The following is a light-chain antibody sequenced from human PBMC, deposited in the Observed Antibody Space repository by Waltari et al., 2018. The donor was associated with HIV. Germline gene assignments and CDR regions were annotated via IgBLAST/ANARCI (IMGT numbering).Light chain of an antibody. CDR2: DAS. CDR3: QQRSNWPPLT. CDR1: QSICTS. V-gene: IGKV3-11*01. Sequence: EIVLTQSPATLSVSPGNRATLSCRASQSICTSLTCYQPKPGQAPSLIRYDASRGSIGIPARFSGSGSGTDFTLTISNVEPEDFAVYHCQQRSNWPPLTFGGGTKVEIK. J-gene: IGKJ4*01.